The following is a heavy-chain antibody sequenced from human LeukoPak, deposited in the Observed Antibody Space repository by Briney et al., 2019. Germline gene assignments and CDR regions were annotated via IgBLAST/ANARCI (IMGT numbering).Heavy chain of an antibody. D-gene: IGHD6-19*01. J-gene: IGHJ4*02. CDR2: IWYGGSNK. Sequence: PGGSLRLSCAASGFTFSSYGMHWVRQAPGKGLEWVAVIWYGGSNKYYADSVKGRFTISRDNSKNTLYLQMNSLRAEDTAVYYCATPANSSGWYDLRPFDSWGQGTQVTVSS. CDR3: ATPANSSGWYDLRPFDS. V-gene: IGHV3-30*02. CDR1: GFTFSSYG.